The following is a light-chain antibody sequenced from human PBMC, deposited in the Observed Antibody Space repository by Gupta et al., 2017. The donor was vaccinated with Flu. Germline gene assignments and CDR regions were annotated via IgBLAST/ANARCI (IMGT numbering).Light chain of an antibody. J-gene: IGLJ1*01. V-gene: IGLV2-23*02. CDR1: SSDVRSYNL. CDR3: CSYSASSSTV. CDR2: EVT. Sequence: SITSACTGTSSDVRSYNLGSWYQQRPGKAPKRIICEVTTRPSGISNRFSGSKSGRTASLTISGLQAEDEADYYCCSYSASSSTVFGTGTKVKVL.